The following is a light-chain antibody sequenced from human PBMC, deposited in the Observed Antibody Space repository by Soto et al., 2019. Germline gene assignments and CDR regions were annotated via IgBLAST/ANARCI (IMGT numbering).Light chain of an antibody. V-gene: IGKV3-20*01. J-gene: IGKJ5*01. Sequence: EFVLTQYPGTLSLSPGERATLSCRASQSLTNSFIAWYQQRPGQAPRLLIYNTSSRASGIPDRFSGSGSGTDFTLTISRLETEDFAVFYCQQYGTSEIIFGQGTRLEI. CDR2: NTS. CDR1: QSLTNSF. CDR3: QQYGTSEII.